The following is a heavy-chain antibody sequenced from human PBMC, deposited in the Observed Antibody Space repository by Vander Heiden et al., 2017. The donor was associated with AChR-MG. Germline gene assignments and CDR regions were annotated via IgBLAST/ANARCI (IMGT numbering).Heavy chain of an antibody. V-gene: IGHV3-30*18. D-gene: IGHD5-12*01. Sequence: QMQLVESGGGVLQPGRSLRLSCSAAGFTFNNYGMHWVRQAPGKGLEWVAFTSFDGNNKNYAGSVEGRFTISRDNSKNTLFLQMNSLRPEDTAVYYCAKDAYDPETFFLYFDLWGRGTLVTVSS. CDR2: TSFDGNNK. J-gene: IGHJ2*01. CDR1: GFTFNNYG. CDR3: AKDAYDPETFFLYFDL.